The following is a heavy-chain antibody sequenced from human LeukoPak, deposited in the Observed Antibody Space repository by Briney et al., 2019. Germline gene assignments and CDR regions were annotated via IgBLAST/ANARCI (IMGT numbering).Heavy chain of an antibody. Sequence: SETLSLTCTVSGGSISSYYWSWIRQPPGKGLEWIGYIYYSGSTNYNPSLKSRVTISVDTSKNQFSLKLSSVTAADTAVYYCARDRRNYAVGYYYYYMDVWGKGTTVTVSS. D-gene: IGHD1-7*01. J-gene: IGHJ6*03. CDR2: IYYSGST. CDR1: GGSISSYY. CDR3: ARDRRNYAVGYYYYYMDV. V-gene: IGHV4-59*12.